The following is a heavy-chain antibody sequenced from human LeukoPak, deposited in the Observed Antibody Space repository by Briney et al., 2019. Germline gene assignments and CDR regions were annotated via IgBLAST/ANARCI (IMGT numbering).Heavy chain of an antibody. V-gene: IGHV3-74*01. Sequence: PGGSLRLSCAASGLTFSSHWMHWVRQAPGKGLVWVSRITNDGSSTTYADSVKGRFTISRDNAKNTLYLQMNSLRAEDTAVYYCGRGQGRGFDIWGQGTMVAVSS. CDR1: GLTFSSHW. CDR2: ITNDGSST. J-gene: IGHJ3*02. CDR3: GRGQGRGFDI.